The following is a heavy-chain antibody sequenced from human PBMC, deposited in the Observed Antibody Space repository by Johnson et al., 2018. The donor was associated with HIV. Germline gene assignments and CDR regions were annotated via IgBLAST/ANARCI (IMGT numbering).Heavy chain of an antibody. Sequence: QVQLVESGGGVVQPGRSLRLSCAASGFTFSSYAMHWVRQAPGKGLEWVAVISYDGSNKYYADSVKGRFTISTDNAKNSLYLQMNSLRAEDTAVYYCAKVGAFTFGGVIVLPSVAFDIWGQGTMVTVSS. J-gene: IGHJ3*02. V-gene: IGHV3-30-3*01. CDR3: AKVGAFTFGGVIVLPSVAFDI. CDR2: ISYDGSNK. D-gene: IGHD3-16*02. CDR1: GFTFSSYA.